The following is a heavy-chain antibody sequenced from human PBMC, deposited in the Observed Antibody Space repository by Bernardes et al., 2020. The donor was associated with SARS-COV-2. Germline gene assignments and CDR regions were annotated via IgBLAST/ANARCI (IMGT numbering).Heavy chain of an antibody. CDR1: GFSVSTYE. CDR2: ISTTGTTI. V-gene: IGHV3-48*03. D-gene: IGHD2-15*01. J-gene: IGHJ3*02. CDR3: AREAVKDGWTDGVDAFDI. Sequence: GGSLRLSCAVSGFSVSTYEMHWVRQVPGKGLEWVSYISTTGTTIYEDSVRGRFTISRDTAENSLHLRMNSLRAEDTSVYYCAREAVKDGWTDGVDAFDIWGQGTMVTVSS.